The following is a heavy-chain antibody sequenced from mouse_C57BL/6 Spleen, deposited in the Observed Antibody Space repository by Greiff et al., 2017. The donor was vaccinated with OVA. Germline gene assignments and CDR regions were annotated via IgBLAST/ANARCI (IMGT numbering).Heavy chain of an antibody. CDR3: AREGGLFDY. CDR1: GYSITSGYY. V-gene: IGHV3-6*01. CDR2: ISYDGSN. Sequence: EVKLVESGPGLVKPSQSLSLTCSVTGYSITSGYYWNWIRQFPGNKLEWMGYISYDGSNNYNPSLKNRISITRDTSENQFFLTLNSVTTEDTAAYYCAREGGLFDYWGQGTTLTVSS. J-gene: IGHJ2*01.